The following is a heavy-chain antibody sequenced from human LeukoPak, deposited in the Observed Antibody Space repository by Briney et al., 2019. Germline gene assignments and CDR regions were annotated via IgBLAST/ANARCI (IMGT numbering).Heavy chain of an antibody. V-gene: IGHV3-30-3*01. D-gene: IGHD3-10*01. Sequence: GRSLRLSCAASGFTFSSYAMHWVRQAPGKGLEWVAVISYDGSNKYYADSVKGRFTISRDNSKNTLYLQMNSLRAEDTAVYYCARDTRTRITMVRGVIPYYYGMDVWGQGTTVTVSS. CDR3: ARDTRTRITMVRGVIPYYYGMDV. CDR2: ISYDGSNK. J-gene: IGHJ6*02. CDR1: GFTFSSYA.